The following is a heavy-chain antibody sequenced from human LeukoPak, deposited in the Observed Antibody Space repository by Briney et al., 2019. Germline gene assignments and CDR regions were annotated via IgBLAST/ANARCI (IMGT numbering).Heavy chain of an antibody. CDR2: INNGGDIT. CDR3: ARGYLGIAAAGTFNYFDY. V-gene: IGHV3-23*01. D-gene: IGHD6-13*01. Sequence: GSLRLSCAASGITLRNYGMTWVRQAPGRGLEWVSSINNGGDITYYADSVKGRFTISRDNSKNTLYLQINSLRAEDTAVYYCARGYLGIAAAGTFNYFDYWGQGTLVTVSS. J-gene: IGHJ4*02. CDR1: GITLRNYG.